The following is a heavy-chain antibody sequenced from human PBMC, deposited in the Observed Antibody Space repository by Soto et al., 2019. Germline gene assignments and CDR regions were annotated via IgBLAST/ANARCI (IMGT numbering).Heavy chain of an antibody. CDR3: AAETYYYDSSDPRGMDV. CDR1: GFTFTSSA. CDR2: IVVGSGNT. Sequence: SVKVSCKASGFTFTSSAVQWVRQARGQRLEWIGWIVVGSGNTNYAQKFQERVTITRDMSTSTAYMELSSLRSEDTAVYYCAAETYYYDSSDPRGMDVWGQGTTVTVSS. J-gene: IGHJ6*02. D-gene: IGHD3-22*01. V-gene: IGHV1-58*01.